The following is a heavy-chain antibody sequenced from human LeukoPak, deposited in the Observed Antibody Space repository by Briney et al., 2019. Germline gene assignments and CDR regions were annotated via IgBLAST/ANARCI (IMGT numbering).Heavy chain of an antibody. V-gene: IGHV3-21*01. CDR1: GFTFSSYI. Sequence: GGSLRLSCAVSGFTFSSYIMNWGRQAPGKGLEWCSSISSSSSYIYYADSLKGRFTISRHNAKNSLYLQMNSLRAEDTTVYYCARDLGEAAAANFDYWRQGTLVPVSS. D-gene: IGHD6-13*01. CDR2: ISSSSSYI. J-gene: IGHJ4*02. CDR3: ARDLGEAAAANFDY.